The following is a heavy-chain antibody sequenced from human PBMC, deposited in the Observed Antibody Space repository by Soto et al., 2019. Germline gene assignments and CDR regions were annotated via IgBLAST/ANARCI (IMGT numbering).Heavy chain of an antibody. CDR1: GITFSNYA. D-gene: IGHD5-18*01. Sequence: EVQLLESGGGLVQPGGSLRLSCAASGITFSNYALSWVRQAPGKGLEWVSGISGSGTGTYYADSVKGRFTISRDNSKRTLYLHMNRLRADDTAIYYCAKEGGGGTAMVTSYFDYWGQGTLVTVSS. CDR2: ISGSGTGT. V-gene: IGHV3-23*01. CDR3: AKEGGGGTAMVTSYFDY. J-gene: IGHJ4*02.